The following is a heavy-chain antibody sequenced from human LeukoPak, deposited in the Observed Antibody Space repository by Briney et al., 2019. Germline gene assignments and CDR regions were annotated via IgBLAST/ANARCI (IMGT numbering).Heavy chain of an antibody. CDR3: ARFLDYGDHLGYFDN. V-gene: IGHV5-51*01. Sequence: GESLKISCKSSGYTFPNYWIGWVRQMPGKGLDYMGIIYPGDSETIYSPSFQGQVTISADKSITTAYLQWSSLKASDSGRYYCARFLDYGDHLGYFDNWGQGALVTVSS. CDR2: IYPGDSET. J-gene: IGHJ4*02. D-gene: IGHD4/OR15-4a*01. CDR1: GYTFPNYW.